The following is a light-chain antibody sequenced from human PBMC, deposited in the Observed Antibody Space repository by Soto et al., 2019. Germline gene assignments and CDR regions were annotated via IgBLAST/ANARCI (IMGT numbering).Light chain of an antibody. CDR2: AAS. J-gene: IGKJ1*01. V-gene: IGKV3-15*01. Sequence: ETVMTQSPVTLSVSPGDTATLSCRASHRVSRQLAWYQQKPGQAPRLLIYAASTRATGIPVRFSGSGSGTDYTLTIRSLQSEDFALYYCHQYNNWPWTFGQGTKVDIK. CDR3: HQYNNWPWT. CDR1: HRVSRQ.